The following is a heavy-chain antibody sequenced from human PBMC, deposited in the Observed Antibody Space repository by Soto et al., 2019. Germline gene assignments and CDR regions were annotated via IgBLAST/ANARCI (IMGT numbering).Heavy chain of an antibody. CDR3: ARAWDIVVVLAATLHDAFDI. CDR2: ISSSSSTI. V-gene: IGHV3-48*01. D-gene: IGHD2-15*01. CDR1: GFTFSSYS. Sequence: GGSLRLSCAASGFTFSSYSMNWVRQAPGKGLEWVSYISSSSSTIYYADSVKGRFTISRDNAKNSLYLQMNSLRAEDTAVYYCARAWDIVVVLAATLHDAFDIWG. J-gene: IGHJ3*02.